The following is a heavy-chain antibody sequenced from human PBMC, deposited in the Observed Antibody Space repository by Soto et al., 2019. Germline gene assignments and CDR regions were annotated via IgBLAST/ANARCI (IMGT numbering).Heavy chain of an antibody. J-gene: IGHJ4*02. CDR2: INAGNGNT. Sequence: ASVKVSCKTSGYTFTSYAMHWVRQAPGQRLEWMGWINAGNGNTKYSQKFQGRVTITRDTSAGTVYMQLSSLTSEDTAVYYCARDDSGFSGSHYIDYFNYWGQGALVTVSS. CDR3: ARDDSGFSGSHYIDYFNY. D-gene: IGHD1-26*01. V-gene: IGHV1-3*01. CDR1: GYTFTSYA.